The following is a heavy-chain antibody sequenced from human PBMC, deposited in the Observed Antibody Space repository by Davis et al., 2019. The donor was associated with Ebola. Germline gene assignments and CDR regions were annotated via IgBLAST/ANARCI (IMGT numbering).Heavy chain of an antibody. CDR2: INHSGST. D-gene: IGHD3-22*01. Sequence: PSETLSLTCTVSGGSISSSSYYWSWIRQPPGKGLEWIGEINHSGSTNYNPSLKSRVTISVDTSKNQFSLKLSSVTAADTAVYYCARDRSSGSVDYWGQGTLVTVSS. V-gene: IGHV4-39*07. J-gene: IGHJ4*02. CDR3: ARDRSSGSVDY. CDR1: GGSISSSSYY.